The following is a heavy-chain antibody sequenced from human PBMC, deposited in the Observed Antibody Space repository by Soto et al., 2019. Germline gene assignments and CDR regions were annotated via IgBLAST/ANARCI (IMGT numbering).Heavy chain of an antibody. Sequence: ASVKVSCKASGYTFTSYGISWVRQAPGQGLEWMGWISAYNGNTNYAQKLQGRVTMTTDTSTSTAYMELRSLRSDDTAVYYCARDDPIAVAGTDYYYYGMDVWGQGTWSPSP. J-gene: IGHJ6*02. D-gene: IGHD6-19*01. V-gene: IGHV1-18*01. CDR3: ARDDPIAVAGTDYYYYGMDV. CDR1: GYTFTSYG. CDR2: ISAYNGNT.